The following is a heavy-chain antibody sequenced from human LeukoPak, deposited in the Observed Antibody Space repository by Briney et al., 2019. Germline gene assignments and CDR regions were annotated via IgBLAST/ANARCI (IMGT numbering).Heavy chain of an antibody. D-gene: IGHD1-26*01. J-gene: IGHJ4*02. CDR2: IDGNGDVT. CDR1: GYTFSSYS. V-gene: IGHV3-23*01. CDR3: AKKLFSGNSPFDY. Sequence: GGSLRLSCLASGYTFSSYSINWVRQAPGKGLEWVSIIDGNGDVTFYADSVEGRFTISRDNSKSTVFLQMNSLRAEDTAVYYCAKKLFSGNSPFDYWGQGALVTVSS.